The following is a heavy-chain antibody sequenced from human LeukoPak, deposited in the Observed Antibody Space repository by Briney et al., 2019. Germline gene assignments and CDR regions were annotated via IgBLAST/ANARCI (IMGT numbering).Heavy chain of an antibody. CDR1: GYTFTSYD. Sequence: ASVKVSCKASGYTFTSYDINWVRQATGQGLEWMGWMNPNSGNTGYAQKFQGRVTMTRNTSISTAYMELSSLRSEDTAVYYCARGLGSNDLENYWGQGTLVTVSS. J-gene: IGHJ4*02. V-gene: IGHV1-8*01. D-gene: IGHD1-1*01. CDR2: MNPNSGNT. CDR3: ARGLGSNDLENY.